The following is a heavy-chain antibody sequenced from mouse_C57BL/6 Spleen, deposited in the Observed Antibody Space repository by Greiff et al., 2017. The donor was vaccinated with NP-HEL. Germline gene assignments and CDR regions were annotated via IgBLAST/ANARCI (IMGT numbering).Heavy chain of an antibody. V-gene: IGHV1-53*01. CDR1: GYTFTSYW. CDR2: INPSNGGT. J-gene: IGHJ3*01. Sequence: QVHVKQPGTELVKPGASVKLSCKASGYTFTSYWMHWVKQRPGQGLEWIGNINPSNGGTNYNEKFKSKATLTVDKSSSTAYMQLSSLTSEDSAVYYCAREGYDGYPFAYWGQGTLVTVSA. D-gene: IGHD2-2*01. CDR3: AREGYDGYPFAY.